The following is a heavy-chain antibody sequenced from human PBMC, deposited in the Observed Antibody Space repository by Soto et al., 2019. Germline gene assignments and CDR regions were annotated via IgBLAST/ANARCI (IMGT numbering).Heavy chain of an antibody. V-gene: IGHV1-69*13. CDR3: ATGSFTSTGGRIGYHYNAMDV. D-gene: IGHD1-1*01. CDR2: IIPIFGPA. J-gene: IGHJ6*02. Sequence: VKVSCKSSGGTFSSHSINWVRQAPGQGLEWMGGIIPIFGPANFAKKFQGRVTITADESTTTAYMELSSLTSEDTAVYYCATGSFTSTGGRIGYHYNAMDVWGQGTTVTVS. CDR1: GGTFSSHS.